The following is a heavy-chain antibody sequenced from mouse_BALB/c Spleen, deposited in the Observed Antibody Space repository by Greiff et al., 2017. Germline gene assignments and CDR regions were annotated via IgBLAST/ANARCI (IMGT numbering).Heavy chain of an antibody. D-gene: IGHD2-10*01. CDR3: ARELAYYGNYDYAMDY. J-gene: IGHJ4*01. CDR1: GFSLTGYG. CDR2: IWGDGST. V-gene: IGHV2-6-7*01. Sequence: VQLVESGPGLVAPSQSLSITCTVSGFSLTGYGVNWVRQPPGKGLEWLGMIWGDGSTDYNSALKSRLSISKDNSKSQVFLKMNSLQTDDTARYYCARELAYYGNYDYAMDYWGQGTSVTVSS.